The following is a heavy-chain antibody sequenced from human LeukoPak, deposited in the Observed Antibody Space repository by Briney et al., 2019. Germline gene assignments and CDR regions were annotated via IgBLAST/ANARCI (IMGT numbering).Heavy chain of an antibody. CDR2: IYYLGNT. J-gene: IGHJ2*01. CDR1: GGSISSSSHY. Sequence: SETLSLTCTVSGGSISSSSHYWGWIRQPPGKGLEWIGSIYYLGNTYYNPSLKSRVTISVDTSKNQFSLKVTSVTAADAAVYFCARHFTYDSTGPRGYFNLWGRGTLVTVSS. CDR3: ARHFTYDSTGPRGYFNL. D-gene: IGHD3-22*01. V-gene: IGHV4-39*01.